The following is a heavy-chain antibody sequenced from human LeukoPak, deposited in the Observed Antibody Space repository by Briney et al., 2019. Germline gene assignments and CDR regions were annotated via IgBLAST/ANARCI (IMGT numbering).Heavy chain of an antibody. CDR1: GFTFDDYA. CDR2: ISWNSGSI. J-gene: IGHJ4*02. V-gene: IGHV3-9*01. Sequence: PGGSLRLSWAASGFTFDDYAMHWVRPAPGKGLGWVSGISWNSGSIGYADSVKGRFTISRDNAKNSLYLQMNSLRAEDTALYYCAKDTEAVAGDFDYWGQGTLVAVSS. D-gene: IGHD6-19*01. CDR3: AKDTEAVAGDFDY.